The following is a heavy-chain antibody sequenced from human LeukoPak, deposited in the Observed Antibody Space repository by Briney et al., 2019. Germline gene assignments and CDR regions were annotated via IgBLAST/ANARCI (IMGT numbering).Heavy chain of an antibody. J-gene: IGHJ3*02. CDR1: GFTFSSYS. Sequence: GGSLRLSCAASGFTFSSYSMNWVRQAPGKGLEWVSSISSSSSYIYYADSVKGRFTISRDNAKNSLYLQMNSLRAEDTAVYYCARDLRLLDAFDIWGQGTMVTVSS. CDR2: ISSSSSYI. CDR3: ARDLRLLDAFDI. V-gene: IGHV3-21*01.